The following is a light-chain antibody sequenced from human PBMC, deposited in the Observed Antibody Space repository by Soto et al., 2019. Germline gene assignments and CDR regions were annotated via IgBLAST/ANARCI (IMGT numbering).Light chain of an antibody. V-gene: IGKV3-20*01. CDR3: QHYGSSPPLT. J-gene: IGKJ4*01. CDR1: QSVSSTF. CDR2: GAS. Sequence: EFVLTQSPGTLSLSPGEGATLSCRASQSVSSTFLAWYQQKPGQPPRLLIYGASTRGTGIPDRFSGSGSGTDFTLTISRLEPEDFAVYYCQHYGSSPPLTFGGGTKVEIK.